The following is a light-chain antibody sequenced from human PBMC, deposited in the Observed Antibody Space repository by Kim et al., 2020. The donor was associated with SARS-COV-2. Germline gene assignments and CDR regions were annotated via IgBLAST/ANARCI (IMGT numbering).Light chain of an antibody. CDR3: QVWDSSGDHPYV. V-gene: IGLV3-21*04. CDR1: DIGSKS. J-gene: IGLJ1*01. Sequence: SYGLTQPPSVSVAPGKTARITCGGNDIGSKSVHWYQQKPGQAPVLVIFYDSDRPSGIPERFSASNSGNTATLTISRVEAGDEADFYCQVWDSSGDHPYVF. CDR2: YDS.